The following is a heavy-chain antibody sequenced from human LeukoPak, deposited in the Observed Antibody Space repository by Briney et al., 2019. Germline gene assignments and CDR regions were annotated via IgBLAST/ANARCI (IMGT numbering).Heavy chain of an antibody. CDR2: IYYSGST. CDR3: ASFYCSGGSCYQYYYYYYMDV. V-gene: IGHV4-39*01. CDR1: GGSISSSSYY. D-gene: IGHD2-15*01. Sequence: SETLSLTCTVSGGSISSSSYYWGWIRQPPGKGLEWIGIIYYSGSTYSNPSLKSRVTISVDTSKNQFSLKLSSVTAADTAVYYCASFYCSGGSCYQYYYYYYMDVRGKGTTVTVSS. J-gene: IGHJ6*03.